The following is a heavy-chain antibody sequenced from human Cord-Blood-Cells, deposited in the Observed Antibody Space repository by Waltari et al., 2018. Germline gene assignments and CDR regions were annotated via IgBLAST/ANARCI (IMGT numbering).Heavy chain of an antibody. CDR2: IYYSGST. CDR3: AREEEAAAGNWFDP. J-gene: IGHJ5*02. D-gene: IGHD6-13*01. CDR1: GGSISSHY. V-gene: IGHV4-59*11. Sequence: QVQLQESGPGLVKPSETLSLTCPVSGGSISSHYWSWIRQPPGKGLEWIGYIYYSGSTNYNPSPKSRVTISVDTSKNQFSLKLSSVTAADTAVYYCAREEEAAAGNWFDPWGQGTLVTVSS.